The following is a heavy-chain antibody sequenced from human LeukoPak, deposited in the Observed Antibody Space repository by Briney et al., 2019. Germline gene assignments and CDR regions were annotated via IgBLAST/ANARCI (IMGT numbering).Heavy chain of an antibody. CDR2: IYPGDSDI. CDR3: ARPRGDGYNLYDFDI. D-gene: IGHD5-24*01. J-gene: IGHJ3*02. Sequence: GESLKISCKGSGYRFTSYWIAWVRQMPGKGLEWMGIIYPGDSDIRYSPSFQGQVTISADKSISTAYLQWSSLKASDTAMYYCARPRGDGYNLYDFDIWGQGTMVTVSS. V-gene: IGHV5-51*01. CDR1: GYRFTSYW.